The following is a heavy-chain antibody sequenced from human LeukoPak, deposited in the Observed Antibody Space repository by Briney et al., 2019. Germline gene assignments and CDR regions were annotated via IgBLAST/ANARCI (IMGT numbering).Heavy chain of an antibody. CDR2: INPNTGGT. Sequence: ASVKVSCKASGYXFTGYYIHWVRQAPGQGLEWMGFINPNTGGTSYAQKFQARVTMTRDTPISTAYMELSALRSDDTAVYYCARRYDFWSGYPTAFDYWGQGTVVTVSS. V-gene: IGHV1-2*02. J-gene: IGHJ4*02. CDR3: ARRYDFWSGYPTAFDY. D-gene: IGHD3-3*01. CDR1: GYXFTGYY.